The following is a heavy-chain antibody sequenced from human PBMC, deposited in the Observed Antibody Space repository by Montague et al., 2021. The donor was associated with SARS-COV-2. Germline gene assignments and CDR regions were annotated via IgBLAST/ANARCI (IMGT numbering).Heavy chain of an antibody. D-gene: IGHD5-12*01. CDR3: ARDLWVWLSVEGSFDY. V-gene: IGHV4-39*07. Sequence: SETLSLTCTVSGGSISSSSYYWGWTRQPPGKGLEWIGSIYYSGSTYYXPSLKSRVTISVDTSKNQFSLKLSSVTAADTAVYYCARDLWVWLSVEGSFDYWGQGTLVTVSS. J-gene: IGHJ4*02. CDR2: IYYSGST. CDR1: GGSISSSSYY.